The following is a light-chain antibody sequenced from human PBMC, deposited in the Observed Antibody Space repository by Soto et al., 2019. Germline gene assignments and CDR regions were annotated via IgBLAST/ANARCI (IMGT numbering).Light chain of an antibody. Sequence: EIVLTQSPRTLALSPGERATLSCRASQSVSSSYLAWYQQKPGQAPRLLIYGASSRATGIPDRFSGSGSGTDFTLTISRLEPEDFAVYYCRQRSNWPITFGQGTRLEIK. CDR1: QSVSSSY. V-gene: IGKV3D-20*02. J-gene: IGKJ5*01. CDR2: GAS. CDR3: RQRSNWPIT.